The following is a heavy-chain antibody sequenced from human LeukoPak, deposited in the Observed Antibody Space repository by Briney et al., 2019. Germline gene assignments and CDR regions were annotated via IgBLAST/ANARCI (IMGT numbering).Heavy chain of an antibody. V-gene: IGHV3-30-3*01. CDR2: ISYDGSNK. CDR3: GRDTVGYGGAFDI. J-gene: IGHJ3*02. CDR1: GFTFSSYN. D-gene: IGHD5-18*01. Sequence: PGGSLRLSCVASGFTFSSYNMHWVRQAPGKGLEWVAVISYDGSNKYYADSVKGRSTISRDNSKNTLYPQVNSLRPEDTAVYYCGRDTVGYGGAFDIWGQGTMVTVSS.